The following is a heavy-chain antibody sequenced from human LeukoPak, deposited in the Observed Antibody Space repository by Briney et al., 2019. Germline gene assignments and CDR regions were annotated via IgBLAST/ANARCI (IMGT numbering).Heavy chain of an antibody. J-gene: IGHJ4*02. CDR2: INHSGST. Sequence: SETLSLTCTVSGGSISSYYWSWIRQPPGKGLEWIGEINHSGSTNYNPSLKSRVTISVDTSKNQFSLKLSSVTAADTAVYYCASQRARWLGLGYWGQGTLVTVSS. CDR1: GGSISSYY. V-gene: IGHV4-34*01. D-gene: IGHD5-12*01. CDR3: ASQRARWLGLGY.